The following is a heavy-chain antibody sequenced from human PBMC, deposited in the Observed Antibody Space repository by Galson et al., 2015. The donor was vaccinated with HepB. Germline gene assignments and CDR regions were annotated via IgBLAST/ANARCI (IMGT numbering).Heavy chain of an antibody. J-gene: IGHJ4*02. CDR3: ARRRTAAAKDRLFDY. D-gene: IGHD2-2*01. CDR2: IIPNFGTA. V-gene: IGHV1-69*13. Sequence: SVKVSCKASGDTFSSYAISWVRQAPGQGLEWMGGIIPNFGTANYAQKFQGRVTITADASTITAYMELSSLRSEDTAVYYCARRRTAAAKDRLFDYWGQGTLVTVSS. CDR1: GDTFSSYA.